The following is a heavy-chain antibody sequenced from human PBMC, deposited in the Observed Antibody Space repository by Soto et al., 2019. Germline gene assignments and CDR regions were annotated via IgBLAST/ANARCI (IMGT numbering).Heavy chain of an antibody. D-gene: IGHD1-26*01. CDR2: ISGSGGST. CDR1: GFTFSCYA. CDR3: SGQGELLSFFDY. V-gene: IGHV3-23*01. J-gene: IGHJ4*02. Sequence: GGSLRLSCAASGFTFSCYAMSWVRQAPGKGLEWVSAISGSGGSTHYADSVKGRFIISRDNSKNTLYLQMNSLRAEDTAVYYCSGQGELLSFFDYWGQGTLVTVSS.